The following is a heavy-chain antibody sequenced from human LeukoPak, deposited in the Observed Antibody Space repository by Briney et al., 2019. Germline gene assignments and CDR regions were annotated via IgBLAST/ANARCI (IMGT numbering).Heavy chain of an antibody. J-gene: IGHJ4*02. CDR3: ARKMVDYDFWSGYYPKYYFDY. CDR1: GGFFSGYY. Sequence: SETLSLTSPVWGGFFSGYYWSWIRQPPGTGWDRIGEIKHSGSTNYNPSLKSRVTISVDTSKNQFSLKLSSVTAADTAVYYCARKMVDYDFWSGYYPKYYFDYWGQGTLVTVSS. CDR2: IKHSGST. D-gene: IGHD3-3*01. V-gene: IGHV4-34*01.